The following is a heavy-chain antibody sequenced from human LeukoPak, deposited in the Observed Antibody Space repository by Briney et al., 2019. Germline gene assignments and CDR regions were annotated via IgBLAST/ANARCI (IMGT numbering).Heavy chain of an antibody. Sequence: GGSLRLSCAASGFTFSSYSMNWVRQAPGKGLEWVSSISSSSSYIYYADSVKGRFTISRDNSKNTLYLQMNSLRAEDTAVYYCARDWELLLMDYWGQGTLVTVSS. CDR3: ARDWELLLMDY. J-gene: IGHJ4*02. V-gene: IGHV3-21*01. CDR1: GFTFSSYS. D-gene: IGHD1-26*01. CDR2: ISSSSSYI.